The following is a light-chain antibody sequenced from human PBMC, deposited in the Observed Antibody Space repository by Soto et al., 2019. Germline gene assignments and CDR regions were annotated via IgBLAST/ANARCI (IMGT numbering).Light chain of an antibody. Sequence: QSVLTQPPSASGTPGQRVTLSCSGSSSNIGSNYVYWYQQLPGTATKLLIYRNNQRPSGVPDRVSGSKSGTSASLAISGNRCEDEADYYCAAWDDSLSGVVFGGGNKLTVL. CDR1: SSNIGSNY. J-gene: IGLJ2*01. CDR3: AAWDDSLSGVV. CDR2: RNN. V-gene: IGLV1-47*01.